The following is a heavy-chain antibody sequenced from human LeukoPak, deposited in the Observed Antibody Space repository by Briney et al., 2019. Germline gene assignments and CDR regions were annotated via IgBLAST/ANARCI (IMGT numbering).Heavy chain of an antibody. CDR3: ARGCSSTSCYEGDY. CDR1: GFTVSSNY. CDR2: IYNGGST. D-gene: IGHD2-2*01. V-gene: IGHV3-66*01. Sequence: PGGSLRLSCAASGFTVSSNYMSWVRQAPGKGLEWVAVIYNGGSTYYADSVKGRFTISRDNSKNTLYLQMNSLRAEDTAVYYCARGCSSTSCYEGDYWGQGTLVTVSS. J-gene: IGHJ4*02.